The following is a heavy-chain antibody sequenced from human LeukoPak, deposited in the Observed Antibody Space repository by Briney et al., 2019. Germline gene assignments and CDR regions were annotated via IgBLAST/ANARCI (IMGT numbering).Heavy chain of an antibody. CDR3: ARSGDSSAFDS. J-gene: IGHJ4*02. CDR2: INWNGRVT. V-gene: IGHV3-20*04. D-gene: IGHD5-18*01. CDR1: GVTFDNYG. Sequence: GGSLRLSCAGPGVTFDNYGMIWVGQAPGKGLEWVSGINWNGRVTIYADSVKGRFNISRDNDKKPLYLQMNSLRAVDTALYYCARSGDSSAFDSWGQGTLVTVSS.